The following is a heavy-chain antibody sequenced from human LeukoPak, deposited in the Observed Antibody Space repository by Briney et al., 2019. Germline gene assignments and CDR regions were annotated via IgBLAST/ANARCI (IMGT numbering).Heavy chain of an antibody. Sequence: ASVKVSCKASGYTFTSYDINWVRQATGQGLEWMGWTNPNSGNTGYAQKFQGRVTMTRNTSISTAYMELSSLRSEDTAVYYCASRIFGVATLSETWGQGTLVTVSS. D-gene: IGHD3-3*02. J-gene: IGHJ5*02. CDR1: GYTFTSYD. CDR3: ASRIFGVATLSET. V-gene: IGHV1-8*01. CDR2: TNPNSGNT.